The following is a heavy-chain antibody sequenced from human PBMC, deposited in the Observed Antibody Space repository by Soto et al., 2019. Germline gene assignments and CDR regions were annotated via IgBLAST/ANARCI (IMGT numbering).Heavy chain of an antibody. CDR2: ISGRSNYI. D-gene: IGHD3-22*01. CDR3: ARGTYYFDSSGYSDFDS. V-gene: IGHV3-21*05. CDR1: GLTFSSYS. Sequence: PGGSLRLSCAASGLTFSSYSMNWVRQAPGKGLEWVSYISGRSNYIYYADSVQGRFTISRDNAKNSLYLQMNSLRAEDTAVFYCARGTYYFDSSGYSDFDSWGQGTLVTVSS. J-gene: IGHJ4*02.